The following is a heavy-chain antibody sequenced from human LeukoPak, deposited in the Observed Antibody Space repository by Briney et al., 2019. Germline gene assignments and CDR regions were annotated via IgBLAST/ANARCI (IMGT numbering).Heavy chain of an antibody. CDR3: AKDRHDYGDYAFDS. CDR1: GFISRDYV. D-gene: IGHD4-17*01. V-gene: IGHV3-23*05. Sequence: GGSLRLSCIASGFISRDYVMSWVRQAPGKGPEWVAAIWRTGDWTHYVDSVKGRFTISRDNSKNTLYLQMNGLRVADTAIYYCAKDRHDYGDYAFDSWGQGTLVTVSS. CDR2: IWRTGDWT. J-gene: IGHJ4*02.